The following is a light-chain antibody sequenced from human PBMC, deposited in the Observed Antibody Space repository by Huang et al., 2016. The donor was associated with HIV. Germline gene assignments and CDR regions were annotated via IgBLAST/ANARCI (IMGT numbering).Light chain of an antibody. V-gene: IGKV1-5*03. CDR3: QQQWT. CDR1: HRISSW. CDR2: KAS. J-gene: IGKJ1*01. Sequence: DIQMTQSPSTLSAFVGIRVTISFRTSHRISSWLAWYQQKPGKAHNLLISKASNLESGVPSRFSGNGSGTEFTLTISGLQPDDLATYYCQQQWTFGQGTKVEI.